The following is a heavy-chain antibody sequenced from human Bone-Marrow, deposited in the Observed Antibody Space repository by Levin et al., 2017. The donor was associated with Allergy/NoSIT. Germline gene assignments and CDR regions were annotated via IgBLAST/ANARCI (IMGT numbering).Heavy chain of an antibody. V-gene: IGHV3-15*01. D-gene: IGHD1-1*01. J-gene: IGHJ4*02. Sequence: PGGSLRLSCAASGFTFSNAWMNWVRQAPGKGLEWIGHIKTETEGGTTIYNSPVKDRFTISRDDSKNTVYLQMNSLKTEDTAVYYCTSGHGKTDTDYWGLGTPVTVSS. CDR3: TSGHGKTDTDY. CDR2: IKTETEGGTT. CDR1: GFTFSNAW.